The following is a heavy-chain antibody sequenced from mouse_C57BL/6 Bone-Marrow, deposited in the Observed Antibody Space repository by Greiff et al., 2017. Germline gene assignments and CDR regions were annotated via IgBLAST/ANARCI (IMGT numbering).Heavy chain of an antibody. CDR1: GFTFSDYG. CDR2: ISSGSSTF. J-gene: IGHJ2*01. V-gene: IGHV5-17*01. Sequence: EVTLVVSGGGLVKPGGSLKLTCAASGFTFSDYGMHWVRQAPETGLEWVAYISSGSSTFYYADTVTGRFTISSDYAKNTLFRQMTRLRSEDTVMFYCARDSTGLYYWGEGITRTV. CDR3: ARDSTGLYY. D-gene: IGHD3-2*02.